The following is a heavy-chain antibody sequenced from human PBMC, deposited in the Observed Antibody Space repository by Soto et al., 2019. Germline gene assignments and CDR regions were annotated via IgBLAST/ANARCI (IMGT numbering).Heavy chain of an antibody. CDR1: GFTFSSYA. CDR3: AKDMTTHLEYYMDV. J-gene: IGHJ6*03. V-gene: IGHV3-23*01. Sequence: AGGSLRLSCAASGFTFSSYAMSWVRQAPGKGLEWVSAISGSGGSTYYADSVKGRFTISRDNSKNTLYLQMNSLRAEDTAVYYCAKDMTTHLEYYMDVWGKGTTVTVSS. CDR2: ISGSGGST. D-gene: IGHD4-4*01.